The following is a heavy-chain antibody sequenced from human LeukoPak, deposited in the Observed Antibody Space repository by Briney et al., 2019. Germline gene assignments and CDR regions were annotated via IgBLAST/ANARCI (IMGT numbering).Heavy chain of an antibody. V-gene: IGHV4-59*01. CDR2: IYYSGST. CDR3: ARVLRAFGGIIAFDY. CDR1: GGSISSYY. D-gene: IGHD3-16*02. Sequence: SETLSLTCTVSGGSISSYYWSWIRQPPGKGLEWIGYIYYSGSTNYNPSLESRVTISLDTSKNQFSLKLSSVTAADTAVYYCARVLRAFGGIIAFDYWGQGTLVTVSS. J-gene: IGHJ4*02.